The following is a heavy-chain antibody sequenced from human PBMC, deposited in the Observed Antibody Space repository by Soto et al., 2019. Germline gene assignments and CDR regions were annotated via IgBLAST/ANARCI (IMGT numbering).Heavy chain of an antibody. Sequence: PGESLKISCTGSGYSFTSYWISWVRQMPGKGLEWMGRIDPSDSYTNYSPSFQGHVTISADKSINTTYLQWSSLKASDTAIYYCARQAAAGKYYYAMDVWGQGTTVTVSS. V-gene: IGHV5-10-1*01. CDR3: ARQAAAGKYYYAMDV. CDR1: GYSFTSYW. CDR2: IDPSDSYT. J-gene: IGHJ6*02. D-gene: IGHD6-13*01.